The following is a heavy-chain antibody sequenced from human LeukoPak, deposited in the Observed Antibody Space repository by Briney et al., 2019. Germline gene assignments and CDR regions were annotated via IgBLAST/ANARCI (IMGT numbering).Heavy chain of an antibody. V-gene: IGHV4-59*08. D-gene: IGHD5-24*01. CDR1: GGFNSSYY. Sequence: PSETLSLTCTVSGGFNSSYYWSWIRQPPGKGLKWIGYIYYSGSTNYNPSLKSRVTISVDTSKNQFSLKLSSVTAADTAVYYCARRGDGYNPFDYWGQGTLVTVSS. CDR3: ARRGDGYNPFDY. J-gene: IGHJ4*02. CDR2: IYYSGST.